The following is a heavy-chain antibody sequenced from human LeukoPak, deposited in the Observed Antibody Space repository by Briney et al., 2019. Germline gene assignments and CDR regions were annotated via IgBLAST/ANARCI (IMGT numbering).Heavy chain of an antibody. V-gene: IGHV4-59*01. J-gene: IGHJ5*02. CDR3: ARLPDDKWELGWFDP. D-gene: IGHD1-26*01. CDR1: GGSISSYY. CDR2: IYYSGST. Sequence: SETLSLTCTVSGGSISSYYWSWIRQPPGKGLEWIGYIYYSGSTNYNPSLKSRVTISVDTSKNQFSLKLSSVTAADTAVYYCARLPDDKWELGWFDPWGQGTLVTVSS.